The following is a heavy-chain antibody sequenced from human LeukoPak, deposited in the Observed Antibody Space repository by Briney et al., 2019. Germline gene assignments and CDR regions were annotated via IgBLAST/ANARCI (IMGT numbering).Heavy chain of an antibody. D-gene: IGHD3-10*01. CDR1: GGSLSSSSYY. CDR2: IFYSGST. J-gene: IGHJ6*03. CDR3: ARAVGSGSFQTYYYYMDV. V-gene: IGHV4-39*01. Sequence: SETLSLTCTVSGGSLSSSSYYWGWIRQPPGKGLEWIGTIFYSGSTYYNPSLKSRVTISVDPSKNQFSLNLSSVTAADTAVYYCARAVGSGSFQTYYYYMDVWGKGTTVTISS.